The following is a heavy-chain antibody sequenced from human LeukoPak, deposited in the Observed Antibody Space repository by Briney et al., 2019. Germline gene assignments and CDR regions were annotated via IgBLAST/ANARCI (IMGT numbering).Heavy chain of an antibody. D-gene: IGHD3-9*01. CDR2: INPNSGGT. V-gene: IGHV1-2*02. CDR1: GYTFTGYY. J-gene: IGHJ4*02. Sequence: ASVKVSCKASGYTFTGYYMHWVRQAPGQGLEWMGWINPNSGGTNYAQKFQGRVTMTRDTSISTAYMELSRLRSDDTAVYYCARDQLGPRHRYFGICDYWGQGTLVTVSS. CDR3: ARDQLGPRHRYFGICDY.